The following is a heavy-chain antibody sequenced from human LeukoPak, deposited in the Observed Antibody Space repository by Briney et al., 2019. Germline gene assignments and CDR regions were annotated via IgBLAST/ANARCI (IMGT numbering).Heavy chain of an antibody. V-gene: IGHV1-18*01. CDR2: ISAQHGQT. D-gene: IGHD2-8*01. CDR1: GYSENFYG. Sequence: ASVTVSCKTSGYSENFYGITWVRQVAEQGLEWMGWISAQHGQTEYAPNSQDRVTMTTDTYTNTAYMELRSLRSDDTAVYYCAGSLGYCTSNVCYLKYWGQGTLVTVSS. CDR3: AGSLGYCTSNVCYLKY. J-gene: IGHJ4*02.